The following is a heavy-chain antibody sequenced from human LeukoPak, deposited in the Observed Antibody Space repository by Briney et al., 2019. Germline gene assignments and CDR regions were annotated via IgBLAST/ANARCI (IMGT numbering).Heavy chain of an antibody. D-gene: IGHD1-7*01. CDR1: GFTFSSYE. CDR2: ISSSGSTI. Sequence: GGSLRLSCAASGFTFSSYEMNWVRQAPGKGREWVSYISSSGSTIYYADCVKGRFTISRENAKNRLYMQMNSLRAEDTALYYCARDKREELPTYYYYSMDVWGKGTTVTVSS. J-gene: IGHJ6*03. CDR3: ARDKREELPTYYYYSMDV. V-gene: IGHV3-48*03.